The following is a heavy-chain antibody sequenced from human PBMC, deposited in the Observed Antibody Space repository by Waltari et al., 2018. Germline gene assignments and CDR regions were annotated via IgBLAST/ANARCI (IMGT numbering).Heavy chain of an antibody. Sequence: QVQLQQWGAGLLKPTETLSLTCAVYGGSFSGYYWSWIRQPPGKGLAWIGAINHSGSNHYHPSLKSRVTISVDTSKNQFSLKLSSVTAADTAVYYCARTRVPGGGYCSGGSCYVDYWGQGTLVTVSS. CDR2: INHSGSN. D-gene: IGHD2-15*01. J-gene: IGHJ4*02. V-gene: IGHV4-34*01. CDR1: GGSFSGYY. CDR3: ARTRVPGGGYCSGGSCYVDY.